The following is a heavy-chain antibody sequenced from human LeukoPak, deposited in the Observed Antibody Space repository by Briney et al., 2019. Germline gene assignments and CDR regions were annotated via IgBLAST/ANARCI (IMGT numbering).Heavy chain of an antibody. D-gene: IGHD6-19*01. Sequence: SETLSLTCTVSGGSISSYYWSWIRQPPGKGLEWIGYIYYSGSTNYNPSLKSRVTISVDTSKNQFSLKLSSVTAADTAVYYCARAWDYSSGWYEGAWGKYYFDYWGQGTLVTVSS. CDR1: GGSISSYY. CDR3: ARAWDYSSGWYEGAWGKYYFDY. V-gene: IGHV4-59*12. CDR2: IYYSGST. J-gene: IGHJ4*02.